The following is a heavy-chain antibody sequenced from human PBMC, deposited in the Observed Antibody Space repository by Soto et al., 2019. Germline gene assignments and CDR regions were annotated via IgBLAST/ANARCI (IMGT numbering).Heavy chain of an antibody. V-gene: IGHV3-23*01. CDR1: GFTFSSYA. CDR3: AKVWQQLADAFDI. J-gene: IGHJ3*02. Sequence: SAGSLGLSCVASGFTFSSYAMTWVRPAPGKGLDWVSTISGSGGTTYYADSVKGRFTISRDNSKNTLYLQMNSLRAEDTAVYYCAKVWQQLADAFDIWGQGTMV. D-gene: IGHD6-13*01. CDR2: ISGSGGTT.